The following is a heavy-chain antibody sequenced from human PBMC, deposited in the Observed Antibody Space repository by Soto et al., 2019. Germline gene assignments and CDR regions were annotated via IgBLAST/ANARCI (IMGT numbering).Heavy chain of an antibody. Sequence: EVQLFESGGGLVQPGGSLRLSCAASGFTFSSYAMTWVRQAPGKGLEWVSAIGGSGGNTYYADSVKGRLTISRDNSKNTLFLQMNGLRAEDTAVYFCARVLGYCSGGSCYWGWFDPWGQGTLVTVSS. D-gene: IGHD2-15*01. CDR3: ARVLGYCSGGSCYWGWFDP. CDR2: IGGSGGNT. CDR1: GFTFSSYA. V-gene: IGHV3-23*01. J-gene: IGHJ5*02.